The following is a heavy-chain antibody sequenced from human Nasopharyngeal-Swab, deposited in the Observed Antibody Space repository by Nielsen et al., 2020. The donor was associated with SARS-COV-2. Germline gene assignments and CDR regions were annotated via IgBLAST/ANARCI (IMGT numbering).Heavy chain of an antibody. CDR3: ARGGGYSYGTWVWFDP. Sequence: RQAPGKGLEWIGYIYYSGSTYYNPSLKSRVTISVDTSKNQFSLKLSSVTAADTAVYYCARGGGYSYGTWVWFDPWAREPWSPSPQ. J-gene: IGHJ5*02. V-gene: IGHV4-31*02. CDR2: IYYSGST. D-gene: IGHD5-18*01.